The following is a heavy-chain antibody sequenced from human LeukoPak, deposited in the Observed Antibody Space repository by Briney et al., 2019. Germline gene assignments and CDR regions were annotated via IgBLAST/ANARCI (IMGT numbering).Heavy chain of an antibody. J-gene: IGHJ2*01. CDR1: GYRFTSYC. CDR2: IYPGDPDT. D-gene: IGHD7-27*01. Sequence: KPGESLKISCKGSGYRFTSYCIGWVRQMPGKGLEWMGIIYPGDPDTRYSPSFQGQVTISADKSISTAYLQWSSLKASDTAMYYCARTPELGDENWYFDLWGRGTLVTVSS. V-gene: IGHV5-51*03. CDR3: ARTPELGDENWYFDL.